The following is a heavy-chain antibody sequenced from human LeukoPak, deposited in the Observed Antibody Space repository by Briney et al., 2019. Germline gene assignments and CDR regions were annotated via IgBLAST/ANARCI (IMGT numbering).Heavy chain of an antibody. CDR2: ISSGGGTI. V-gene: IGHV3-48*03. CDR1: GFTFSSYE. CDR3: AREGVSAGIRNAVDI. J-gene: IGHJ3*02. D-gene: IGHD2-2*01. Sequence: GGSLRLSGAASGFTFSSYEMNWVRQAPGKGLEWISYISSGGGTIYYADSVKGRFTISRDNAKNSLYLQMNSLRAEDTAVYYCAREGVSAGIRNAVDIWGQGTMVTVSS.